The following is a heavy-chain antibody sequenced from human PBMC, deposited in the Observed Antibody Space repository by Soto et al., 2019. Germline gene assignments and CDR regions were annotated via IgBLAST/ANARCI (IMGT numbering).Heavy chain of an antibody. D-gene: IGHD6-25*01. CDR3: ARRKERSGPHYFDY. V-gene: IGHV1-8*01. CDR2: MNPYNGNT. Sequence: VKVSCKASGYTFNTYDIYWMRQATGQGLEWMGWMNPYNGNTGYAQKFQGRVTVTRNTSISTVYMELSGLRPDDTAVYYCARRKERSGPHYFDYWGQGSQVTVSS. CDR1: GYTFNTYD. J-gene: IGHJ4*02.